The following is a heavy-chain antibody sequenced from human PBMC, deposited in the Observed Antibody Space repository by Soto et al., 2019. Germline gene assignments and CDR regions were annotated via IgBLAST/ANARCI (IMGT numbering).Heavy chain of an antibody. CDR2: INHSGST. Sequence: LPLTCAVYGGSFSGYYWSWIRQPPGKGLEWIGEINHSGSTNYNPSLKSRVTISVDTSKNQFSLKLSSVTAADTAVYYCARGPYYYDSSGYYPFDYWGQGTLVTVSS. D-gene: IGHD3-22*01. J-gene: IGHJ4*02. CDR1: GGSFSGYY. V-gene: IGHV4-34*01. CDR3: ARGPYYYDSSGYYPFDY.